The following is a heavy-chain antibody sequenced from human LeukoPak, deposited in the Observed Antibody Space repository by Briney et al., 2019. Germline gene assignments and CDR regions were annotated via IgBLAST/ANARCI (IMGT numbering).Heavy chain of an antibody. D-gene: IGHD3-10*01. CDR2: IKEDGSEK. V-gene: IGHV3-7*01. CDR1: GFTFSSYW. Sequence: GGSLRLSCATSGFTFSSYWMSWVRQAPGKGLEWVPDIKEDGSEKYYVDSVKGRFTVSRDNAKNSLYLQMNSLRAEDTAVYHCALNPDYYGSGSFDYWGQGTLVTVSS. CDR3: ALNPDYYGSGSFDY. J-gene: IGHJ4*02.